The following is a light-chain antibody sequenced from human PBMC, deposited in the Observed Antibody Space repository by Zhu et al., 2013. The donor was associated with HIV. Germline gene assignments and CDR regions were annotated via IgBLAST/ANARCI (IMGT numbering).Light chain of an antibody. CDR1: QSVSSN. CDR2: GAS. Sequence: EIVMTQSPATLSVSPGERATLSCRASQSVSSNLAWYQQKPGQAPRLLIYGASTRATRIPARFSGSGSGTEFTLTINSLQSEDFAVYYCQQYNNWPPELTFGGGTKVEIK. V-gene: IGKV3-15*01. CDR3: QQYNNWPPELT. J-gene: IGKJ4*01.